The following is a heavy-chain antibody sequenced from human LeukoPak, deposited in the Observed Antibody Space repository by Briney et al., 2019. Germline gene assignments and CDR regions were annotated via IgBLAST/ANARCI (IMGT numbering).Heavy chain of an antibody. D-gene: IGHD4-17*01. CDR1: GFTFSSYG. Sequence: SGGSLRLSCAASGFTFSSYGMHWVRQAPGKGLEWVAVIWYDGSNKYYADSVKGRFTISRDNSKNTLYLQMNSLRAEDTAAYYCARGTTVTTRDYFDYWGQGTLVTVSS. V-gene: IGHV3-33*01. CDR2: IWYDGSNK. J-gene: IGHJ4*02. CDR3: ARGTTVTTRDYFDY.